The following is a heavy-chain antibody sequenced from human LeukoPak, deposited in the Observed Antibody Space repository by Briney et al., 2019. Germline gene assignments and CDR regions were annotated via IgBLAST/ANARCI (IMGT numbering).Heavy chain of an antibody. CDR3: ARDRVGFGKFYYYYGMDV. CDR2: TYYRSKWYN. D-gene: IGHD3-10*01. CDR1: GDSVSSNSAA. V-gene: IGHV6-1*01. Sequence: SQTLSLTCAISGDSVSSNSAAWNWIRQSPSRGLEWLGRTYYRSKWYNDYAVSVKSRITINPDTSKDQFSLQLNSVTPEDTAVYYCARDRVGFGKFYYYYGMDVWGQGTTVAVSS. J-gene: IGHJ6*02.